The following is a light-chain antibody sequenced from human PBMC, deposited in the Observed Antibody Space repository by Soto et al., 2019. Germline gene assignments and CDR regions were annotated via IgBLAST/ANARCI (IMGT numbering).Light chain of an antibody. CDR1: QSISSW. J-gene: IGKJ4*01. Sequence: DIQMTQSPSTLSASVRDRVNITCRASQSISSWLAWYQQKPGKAPKLLIYKASSLESGVPSRFSGSGSGTEFTLTISSLQPDDFATYYCQQYNSYPLTFGGGTKVDIK. CDR2: KAS. CDR3: QQYNSYPLT. V-gene: IGKV1-5*03.